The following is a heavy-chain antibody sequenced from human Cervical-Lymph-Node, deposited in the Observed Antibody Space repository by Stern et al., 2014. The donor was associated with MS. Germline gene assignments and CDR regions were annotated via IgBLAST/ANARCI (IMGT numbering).Heavy chain of an antibody. CDR1: GGSISSGGYY. V-gene: IGHV4-31*03. J-gene: IGHJ5*02. Sequence: QLQLQESGPGLVKPSQTLSLTCSVSGGSISSGGYYWSWIRQHPGKGLEWIGYIYYSGSTYYNPSLKSRVTISVDTSKNQFSLKLSSVTAADTAVYYCARAGLLSRGSYSPSYNWFDPWGQGTLVTVSS. D-gene: IGHD3-16*01. CDR3: ARAGLLSRGSYSPSYNWFDP. CDR2: IYYSGST.